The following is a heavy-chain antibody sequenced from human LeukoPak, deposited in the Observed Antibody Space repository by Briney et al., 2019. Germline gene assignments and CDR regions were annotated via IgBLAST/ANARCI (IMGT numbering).Heavy chain of an antibody. CDR1: GFTLSSYA. CDR2: VDGGGGGT. D-gene: IGHD6-13*01. CDR3: AKQSAGSAAWYSLHYDF. V-gene: IGHV3-23*01. Sequence: GGSLRLSCAASGFTLSSYAMTWVRQAPGRGLEWVSSVDGGGGGTYYADSVKGRFTISRDNSKDTLYLQMNGLRAEDTAVYLCAKQSAGSAAWYSLHYDFWGQGTLVTVTS. J-gene: IGHJ4*02.